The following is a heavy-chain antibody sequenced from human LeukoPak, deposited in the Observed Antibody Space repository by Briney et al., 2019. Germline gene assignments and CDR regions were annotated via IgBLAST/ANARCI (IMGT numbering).Heavy chain of an antibody. V-gene: IGHV3-15*01. Sequence: PGGSLRLSCTASGFSFGSYAMGWVRQAPGKGLEWVARIKSKDVGGTAANAAPVEGRFTISRDDSKNTLYLQMNSLKTEDTAVYYCTTTQFSDSSLRYWGQGTPVTVSS. CDR1: GFSFGSYA. D-gene: IGHD2-21*02. J-gene: IGHJ4*02. CDR2: IKSKDVGGTA. CDR3: TTTQFSDSSLRY.